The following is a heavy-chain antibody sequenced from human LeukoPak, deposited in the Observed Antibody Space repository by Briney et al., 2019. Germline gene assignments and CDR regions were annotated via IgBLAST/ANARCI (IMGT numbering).Heavy chain of an antibody. CDR1: GGSITSYY. Sequence: SEPLSFTCTVSGGSITSYYWSWIRQPAGKGLEWIGRIYNSGNTNYNSSLKSRVTMSVDTSKNQFSLKLTSVTAADTAVYYCARDPGEWGQGTLVTVSS. V-gene: IGHV4-4*07. D-gene: IGHD7-27*01. CDR2: IYNSGNT. CDR3: ARDPGE. J-gene: IGHJ4*02.